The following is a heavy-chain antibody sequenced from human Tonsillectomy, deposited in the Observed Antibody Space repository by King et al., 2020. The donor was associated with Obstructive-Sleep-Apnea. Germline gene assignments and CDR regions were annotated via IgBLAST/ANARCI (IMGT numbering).Heavy chain of an antibody. D-gene: IGHD6-19*01. CDR2: ILHDGTTK. CDR1: GFTFNSYA. Sequence: VQLVESGGGVVQPGRSLRLSCAASGFTFNSYAMHWVRQAPGKGLEWVAVILHDGTTKSYADSVKGRFTISSDNSESTVFLQMNSLRAEATAVYYCAGEGSSGGFGAFDIWGQGTMVTVS. CDR3: AGEGSSGGFGAFDI. V-gene: IGHV3-30*04. J-gene: IGHJ3*02.